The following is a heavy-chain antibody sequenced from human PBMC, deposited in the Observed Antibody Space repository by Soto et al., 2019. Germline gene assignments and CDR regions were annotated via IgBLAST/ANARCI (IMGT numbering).Heavy chain of an antibody. D-gene: IGHD3-10*01. CDR2: IHYSGRI. CDR3: AHSLRSFYYFGLDV. V-gene: IGHV4-31*03. CDR1: GASINKGDTNY. J-gene: IGHJ6*01. Sequence: QVQLQESGPGLVRPSQTLSLTCSVSGASINKGDTNYWNWIRQHPVKGLEGVGHIHYSGRIYYNPSLESRVTISVDTSTYQFSLKLTSVTAADTAGYYCAHSLRSFYYFGLDVWGQGTTVTVSS.